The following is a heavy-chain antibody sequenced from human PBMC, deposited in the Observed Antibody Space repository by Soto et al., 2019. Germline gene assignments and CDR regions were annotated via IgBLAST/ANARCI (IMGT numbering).Heavy chain of an antibody. V-gene: IGHV1-3*05. D-gene: IGHD2-21*02. CDR3: ARSIVVVTALDY. CDR2: INAGNGNT. CDR1: GYTFTSYA. J-gene: IGHJ4*02. Sequence: QVQLVQSGAEEKKPGASVKVSCKASGYTFTSYAMHWVRQAPGQRLEWMGWINAGNGNTKYSQKFQGRGTITRATAASTAYMELSSLSTEDTAVYYCARSIVVVTALDYWGQGTLVTVSS.